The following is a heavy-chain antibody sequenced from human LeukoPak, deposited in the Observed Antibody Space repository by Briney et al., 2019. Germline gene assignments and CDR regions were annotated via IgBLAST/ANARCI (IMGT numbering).Heavy chain of an antibody. D-gene: IGHD4-17*01. CDR2: ISSNGDFT. CDR1: GFSFSSSV. V-gene: IGHV3-64*02. CDR3: ARGTGDNLYNWFDS. Sequence: GGSLRLSCGASGFSFSSSVMHWVRQAPGKGLEYVSAISSNGDFTYYVDSVKGRFIISGDNSKNTIYLQLGGLRDEDTAVYYCARGTGDNLYNWFDSWGQGTLVTVSS. J-gene: IGHJ5*01.